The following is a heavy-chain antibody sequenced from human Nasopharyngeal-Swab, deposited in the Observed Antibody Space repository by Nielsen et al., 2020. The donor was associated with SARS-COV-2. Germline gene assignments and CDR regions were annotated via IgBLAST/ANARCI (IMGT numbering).Heavy chain of an antibody. V-gene: IGHV4-34*01. Sequence: GSLRLSCAVYGGSFSGYYWSWIRQPPGKGLEWIGEINHSGSTNYNPSLKSRVTISVDTSKNQFSLNLSSVTAADTAVYYCARGLDHFYYDMDVWGQGTTVTVSS. CDR1: GGSFSGYY. CDR3: ARGLDHFYYDMDV. J-gene: IGHJ6*02. CDR2: INHSGST.